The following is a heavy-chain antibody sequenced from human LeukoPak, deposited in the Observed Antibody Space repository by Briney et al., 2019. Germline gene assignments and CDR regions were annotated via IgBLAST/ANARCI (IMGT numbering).Heavy chain of an antibody. Sequence: GGSLRLSCAASGFTFRSYAMSWVRQAPGKGLEWVSTISGGGYSTYYADSVKGRFTISGDNSKNTLYLQMNNLRAEDTAIYYCAKARERVVVDANVDYWGQGTLVTVSS. V-gene: IGHV3-23*01. J-gene: IGHJ4*02. CDR3: AKARERVVVDANVDY. CDR1: GFTFRSYA. D-gene: IGHD2-15*01. CDR2: ISGGGYST.